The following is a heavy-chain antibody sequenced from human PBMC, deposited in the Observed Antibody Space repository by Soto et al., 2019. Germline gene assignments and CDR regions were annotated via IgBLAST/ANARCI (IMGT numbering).Heavy chain of an antibody. Sequence: QVQLQESGPGLVKASQTLSLTCNVSGGSISSGGYYWTWIRQHPGKGLEWIGNIHHSGSTFYNPSLKSRVSISVDTSKNQVSLKLSSGTAADTAVYFCVRGVLSWGQGTLVTVSS. D-gene: IGHD3-10*01. V-gene: IGHV4-31*03. CDR2: IHHSGST. CDR3: VRGVLS. CDR1: GGSISSGGYY. J-gene: IGHJ1*01.